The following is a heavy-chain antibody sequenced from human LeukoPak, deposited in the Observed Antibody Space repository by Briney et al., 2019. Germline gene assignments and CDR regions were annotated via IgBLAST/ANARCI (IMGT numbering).Heavy chain of an antibody. J-gene: IGHJ4*02. V-gene: IGHV1-2*02. D-gene: IGHD3-22*01. Sequence: GASVKVSCKASGYTFTGYYMHWVRQAPGQGLEWMGWINPNSGGTNYAQKFQGRVTMTRDTSTSTAYMELSRLGSDDTAVYYCARDQGSGYPYYWGQGTLVTVSS. CDR3: ARDQGSGYPYY. CDR1: GYTFTGYY. CDR2: INPNSGGT.